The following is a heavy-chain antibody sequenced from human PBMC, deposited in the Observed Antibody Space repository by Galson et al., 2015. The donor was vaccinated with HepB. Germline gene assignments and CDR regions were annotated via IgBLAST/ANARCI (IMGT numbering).Heavy chain of an antibody. V-gene: IGHV4-34*01. J-gene: IGHJ5*02. CDR1: GGSFSGYY. CDR3: ARGGPFITMVRGAMGWFDP. D-gene: IGHD3-10*01. Sequence: ETLSLTCAVYGGSFSGYYWSWIRQPPGKGLEWIGEINHSGSTIYNPSLKSRVTISVDTSKNQFSLKLSSVTAADTAVYYCARGGPFITMVRGAMGWFDPWGQGTLVTVSS. CDR2: INHSGST.